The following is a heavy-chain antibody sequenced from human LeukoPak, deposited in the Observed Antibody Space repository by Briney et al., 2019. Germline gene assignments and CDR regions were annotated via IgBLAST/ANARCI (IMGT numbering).Heavy chain of an antibody. V-gene: IGHV3-66*01. CDR2: IYSGGST. CDR3: ARDFGSGSTLTFDY. D-gene: IGHD3-3*01. J-gene: IGHJ4*02. CDR1: GFTFSIYG. Sequence: GGTLRLSCAASGFTFSIYGMGWVRQAPGKGLEWVSVIYSGGSTYYADSVKGRFTISRDNSKNTLYLQMNSLRAEDTAVYYCARDFGSGSTLTFDYWGQGTLVTVSS.